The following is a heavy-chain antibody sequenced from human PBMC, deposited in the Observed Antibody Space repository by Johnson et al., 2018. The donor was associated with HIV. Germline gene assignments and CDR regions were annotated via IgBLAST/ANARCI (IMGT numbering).Heavy chain of an antibody. D-gene: IGHD2-15*01. CDR2: LSNDGSNK. J-gene: IGHJ3*02. Sequence: QVHLVESGGGVVQPGRSLRLSCAASGFTFSSYAMHWVRQPPGKGLEWVAVLSNDGSNKYYADSVKGRFSISRDNSKNTLYLQMNSLRPEDTAVYYCARDRYCSGGSCHDAFDIWGQGTMVTVSS. CDR1: GFTFSSYA. CDR3: ARDRYCSGGSCHDAFDI. V-gene: IGHV3-30-3*01.